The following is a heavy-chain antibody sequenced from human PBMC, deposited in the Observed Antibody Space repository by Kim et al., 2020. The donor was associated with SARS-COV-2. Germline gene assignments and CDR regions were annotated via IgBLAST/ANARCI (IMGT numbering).Heavy chain of an antibody. V-gene: IGHV4-38-2*02. Sequence: SETLSLTCTVSGYSISSGYYWGWIRQPPGKGLEWIGSIYHSGSTYYNPSLKSRVTISVDTSKNQFSLKLSSVTAADTAVYYCARDPHYYDSSGYWNYFDYWGQGTLVTVSS. CDR2: IYHSGST. CDR1: GYSISSGYY. D-gene: IGHD3-22*01. CDR3: ARDPHYYDSSGYWNYFDY. J-gene: IGHJ4*02.